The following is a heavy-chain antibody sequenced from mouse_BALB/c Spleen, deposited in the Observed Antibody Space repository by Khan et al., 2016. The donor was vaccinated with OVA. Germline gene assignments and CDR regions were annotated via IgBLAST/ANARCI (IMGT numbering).Heavy chain of an antibody. CDR3: ARRNYFGYTFAY. CDR2: ISPGSGDT. CDR1: GYTFTDYY. V-gene: IGHV1-77*01. D-gene: IGHD1-2*01. Sequence: VQLQESGAELARPGASVKLSCKAPGYTFTDYYINWVKQRTGQGLEWIGEISPGSGDTYYNERFKGKATLTADKSSSTAYMQLSSLTSEASAVXYCARRNYFGYTFAYWGQGTLVTVSA. J-gene: IGHJ3*01.